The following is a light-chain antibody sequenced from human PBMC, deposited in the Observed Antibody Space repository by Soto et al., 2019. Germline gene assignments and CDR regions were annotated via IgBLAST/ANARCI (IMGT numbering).Light chain of an antibody. J-gene: IGKJ5*01. Sequence: EVVLTQSPCTLSLSPGGRATLSCRASQSVSRRSAWYQQRPGQSPRLLISGASMRASGVPVRFIGSGSGTDFTLTITSLEPEDFAVYYCQQYGGSPITFGLGTRLEI. CDR2: GAS. CDR3: QQYGGSPIT. CDR1: QSVSRRS. V-gene: IGKV3-20*01.